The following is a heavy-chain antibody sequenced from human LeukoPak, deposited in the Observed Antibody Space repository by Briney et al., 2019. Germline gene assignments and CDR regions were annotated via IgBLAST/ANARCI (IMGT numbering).Heavy chain of an antibody. CDR3: ARGPLEWLRMSSWFDP. CDR2: INHSGST. J-gene: IGHJ5*02. D-gene: IGHD5-12*01. V-gene: IGHV4-39*02. Sequence: SETLSLTCSVSGDSISTSSYYWSWIRQPPGKGLEWIGEINHSGSTNYNPSLKSRVTISVDTSKNHFSLKLNSVTAADTAVYYCARGPLEWLRMSSWFDPWGQGTLVTVSS. CDR1: GDSISTSSYY.